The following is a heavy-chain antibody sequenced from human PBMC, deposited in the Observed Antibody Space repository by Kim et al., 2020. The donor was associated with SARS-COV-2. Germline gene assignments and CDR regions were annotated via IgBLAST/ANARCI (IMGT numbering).Heavy chain of an antibody. CDR1: GFTVGIYG. V-gene: IGHV3-23*01. Sequence: GGSLRLSCAASGFTVGIYGMSWVRQAPGKGLEWVSSIKGSGETTDYADSVKGRFTIYRDNSKNMVYLQMNSLRVDDTAVYYCARGRYYNEHWGQGTLVTVSP. D-gene: IGHD3-10*01. J-gene: IGHJ4*02. CDR3: ARGRYYNEH. CDR2: IKGSGETT.